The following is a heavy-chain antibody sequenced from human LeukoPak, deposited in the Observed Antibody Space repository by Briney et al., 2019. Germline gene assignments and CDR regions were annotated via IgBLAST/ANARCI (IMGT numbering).Heavy chain of an antibody. D-gene: IGHD2-15*01. CDR1: GFTVSSNY. CDR2: IYSGGMT. Sequence: GGSLRLSCAVSGFTVSSNYMNWVRQAPGKGLEWVSVIYSGGMTYYADSVKGRFTISRDTSKNTLYLQMVSLRDEDTAVYYCARERRCCSGDNCYSGYDYWGRGTLVTVSS. CDR3: ARERRCCSGDNCYSGYDY. V-gene: IGHV3-53*01. J-gene: IGHJ4*02.